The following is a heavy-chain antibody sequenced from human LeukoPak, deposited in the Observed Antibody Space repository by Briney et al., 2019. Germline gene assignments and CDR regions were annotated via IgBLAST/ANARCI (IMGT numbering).Heavy chain of an antibody. V-gene: IGHV4-39*01. CDR2: ISYSGNT. CDR3: ARHALVTAISTYNWLDP. Sequence: SETLSLTCTVSGGSIISSDYHWGWVRQPPGKGLEWIGTISYSGNTDYNPSLRSRVTMSIDTSKSQVSLKLTSVSAADTAVYYCARHALVTAISTYNWLDPWGQGTLVTVSS. J-gene: IGHJ5*02. D-gene: IGHD2-21*02. CDR1: GGSIISSDYH.